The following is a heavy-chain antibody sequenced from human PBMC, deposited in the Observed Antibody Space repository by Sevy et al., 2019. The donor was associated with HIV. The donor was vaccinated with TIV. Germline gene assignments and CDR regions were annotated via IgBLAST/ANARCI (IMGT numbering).Heavy chain of an antibody. CDR2: ISYDGSNK. D-gene: IGHD6-6*01. J-gene: IGHJ4*02. Sequence: GGSLRLSCAASGFTFSSYAMHWVRQAPGKGLEWVAVISYDGSNKYYADSVKGRFTISRDNSKNTLYLQMNSVRAEGTAVYYCRCITAHPDYRKDIDYWGQGTLVTVSS. V-gene: IGHV3-30-3*01. CDR3: RCITAHPDYRKDIDY. CDR1: GFTFSSYA.